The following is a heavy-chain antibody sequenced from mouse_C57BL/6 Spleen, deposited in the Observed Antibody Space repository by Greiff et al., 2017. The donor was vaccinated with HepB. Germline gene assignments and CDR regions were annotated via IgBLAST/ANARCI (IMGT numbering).Heavy chain of an antibody. V-gene: IGHV1-15*01. CDR2: IDPETGGT. J-gene: IGHJ2*01. CDR3: TRPYYSMFDY. CDR1: GYTFTDYE. Sequence: QVQLQQSGAELVRPGASVTLSCKASGYTFTDYEMHWVKQTPVHGLEWIGAIDPETGGTAYNQKFKGKAILTADKSSSTAYMELRSLTSEDSAVYYCTRPYYSMFDYWGQGTTLTVSS. D-gene: IGHD2-5*01.